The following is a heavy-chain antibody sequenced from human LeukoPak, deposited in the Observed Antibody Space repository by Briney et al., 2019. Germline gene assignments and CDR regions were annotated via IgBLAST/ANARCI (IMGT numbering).Heavy chain of an antibody. Sequence: SETLSLTCAVSGGSISSGGYSWSWIRQHPGKGLEWIGYIYYSGSTYYNPSPKSRVTISVDTSKNQFSLKLSSVTAADTAVYYCARAQTTMIYYFDYWGQGTLVTVSS. J-gene: IGHJ4*02. CDR3: ARAQTTMIYYFDY. D-gene: IGHD3/OR15-3a*01. V-gene: IGHV4-31*11. CDR2: IYYSGST. CDR1: GGSISSGGYS.